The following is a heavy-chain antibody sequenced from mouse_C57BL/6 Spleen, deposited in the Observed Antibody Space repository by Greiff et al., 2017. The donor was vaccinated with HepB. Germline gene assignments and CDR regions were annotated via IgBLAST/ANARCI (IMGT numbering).Heavy chain of an antibody. CDR3: AAGVITTVVDPYWYFDV. Sequence: QVQLQQPGAELVRPGTSVKLSCKASGYTFTSYWMHWVKQRPGQGLEWIGVIDPSDSYTNYNQKFKGEATLTVDTSSSTAYMQLSSLTSEDSAVYYCAAGVITTVVDPYWYFDVWGTGTTVTVSS. CDR1: GYTFTSYW. D-gene: IGHD1-1*01. J-gene: IGHJ1*03. V-gene: IGHV1-59*01. CDR2: IDPSDSYT.